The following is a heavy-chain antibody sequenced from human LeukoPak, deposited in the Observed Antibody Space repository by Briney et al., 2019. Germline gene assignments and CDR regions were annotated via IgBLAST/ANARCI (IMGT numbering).Heavy chain of an antibody. CDR3: ASSRALLWFGELLNWFDP. J-gene: IGHJ5*02. CDR2: IYHSGSS. CDR1: GYSISSGYY. D-gene: IGHD3-10*01. Sequence: MSSETLSLTCTGSGYSISSGYYWGWVRRPPGKGLEWIGSIYHSGSSYYNPSLKSRVTISVDTSKNQFSLKLSSVTAADTAVYYCASSRALLWFGELLNWFDPWGQGTLVTVSS. V-gene: IGHV4-38-2*02.